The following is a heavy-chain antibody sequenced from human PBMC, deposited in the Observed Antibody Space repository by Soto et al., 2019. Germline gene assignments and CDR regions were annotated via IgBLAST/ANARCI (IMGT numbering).Heavy chain of an antibody. Sequence: QVQLQESGPGLVNPSQTLSLTCTVSGGSVSNGDYYWSWIRQPPGKGLEWIGYIFYSGSAHYNPCRKSPVTISIDTSKSKFALTLSAVNAADTAVYYCARVCNWNDCLLGHYQHCGMDVWGQGTTVTVSS. CDR2: IFYSGSA. CDR3: ARVCNWNDCLLGHYQHCGMDV. V-gene: IGHV4-30-4*01. CDR1: GGSVSNGDYY. D-gene: IGHD1-20*01. J-gene: IGHJ6*02.